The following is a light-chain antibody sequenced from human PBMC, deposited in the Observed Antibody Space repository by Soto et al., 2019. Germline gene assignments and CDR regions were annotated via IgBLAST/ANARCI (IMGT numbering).Light chain of an antibody. J-gene: IGLJ1*01. CDR3: AAWDDSLNGYV. CDR1: SSNIGSNS. V-gene: IGLV1-44*01. Sequence: QSVLTQPPSASGTPGQRVTISCSGSSSNIGSNSVSWYQQLPGTAPKLLIYSNNQRPSGGPDRFSGSKSGTSASLAISGLQSGDEADYYCAAWDDSLNGYVFGTGTKV. CDR2: SNN.